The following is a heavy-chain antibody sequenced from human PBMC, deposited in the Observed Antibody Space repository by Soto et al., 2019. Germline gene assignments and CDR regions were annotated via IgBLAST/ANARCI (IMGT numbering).Heavy chain of an antibody. V-gene: IGHV1-18*01. CDR2: ISAYNGNT. CDR3: RRDSPPVDK. Sequence: QVQLVQSGAEVKKPGASVKVSCKASGYTFTSYGISWVRQAPGQGLEWMGWISAYNGNTKNAQKLQGRVTMTTDTPTRKAYMSLRTLRSNVTAVNSVRRDSPPVDKWCQGTLVTLS. CDR1: GYTFTSYG. J-gene: IGHJ4*02.